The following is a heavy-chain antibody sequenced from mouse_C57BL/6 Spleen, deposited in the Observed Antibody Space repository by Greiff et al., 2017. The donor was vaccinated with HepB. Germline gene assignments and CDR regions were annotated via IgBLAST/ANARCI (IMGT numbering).Heavy chain of an antibody. CDR2: IYPSDSET. J-gene: IGHJ3*01. CDR3: ARRRELGQAWFAY. Sequence: QVQLQQPGAELVRPGSSVKLSCKASGYTFTSYWMDWVKQRPGQGLEWIGNIYPSDSETHYNQKFKDKATLTVDKSSSTAYMQLSSLTSEDSAVYYCARRRELGQAWFAYWGQGTLVTVSA. V-gene: IGHV1-61*01. D-gene: IGHD4-1*01. CDR1: GYTFTSYW.